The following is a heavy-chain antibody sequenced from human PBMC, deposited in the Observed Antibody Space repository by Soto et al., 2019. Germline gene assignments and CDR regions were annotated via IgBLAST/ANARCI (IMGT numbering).Heavy chain of an antibody. CDR2: ISPSGGSA. CDR1: GYTFTSYY. Sequence: QVQLVQSGAEVKKPGASVKVSCKASGYTFTSYYMHWVRQAPGQGLEWMGIISPSGGSANYAQKFQGRVAITRDTSMCTVCMELSSVRSDDTAVYYCARDRTSGGLFDYWGQGTLVTVSS. J-gene: IGHJ4*02. V-gene: IGHV1-46*01. D-gene: IGHD2-15*01. CDR3: ARDRTSGGLFDY.